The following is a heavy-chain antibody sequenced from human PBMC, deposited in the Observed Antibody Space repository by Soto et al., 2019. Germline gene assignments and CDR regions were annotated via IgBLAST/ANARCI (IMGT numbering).Heavy chain of an antibody. CDR2: INEDGSET. V-gene: IGHV3-7*05. Sequence: EGHLVESGGALAQPGGSLRLSCAASGFTFRTYWMSWVRQAPGKGLEWVANINEDGSETYYVDSVKGRFTMSRDNAKNSMFLQMNSLRAEDTALYYCARGGGIGTVDYWGQGTLVTVS. J-gene: IGHJ4*02. D-gene: IGHD2-8*02. CDR3: ARGGGIGTVDY. CDR1: GFTFRTYW.